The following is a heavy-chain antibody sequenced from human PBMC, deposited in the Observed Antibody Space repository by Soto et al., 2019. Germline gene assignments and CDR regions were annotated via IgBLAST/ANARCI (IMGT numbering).Heavy chain of an antibody. CDR2: ISYDGSNK. CDR3: ARGSGYCSSTSCYAVYFDY. D-gene: IGHD2-2*01. V-gene: IGHV3-30-3*01. J-gene: IGHJ4*02. Sequence: GGSLRLSCAASGFTFSSYAMHWVRQAPGKGLEWVAVISYDGSNKYYADSVKGRFTISRDNSKNTLYLQMNSLRAEDTAVYYCARGSGYCSSTSCYAVYFDYWGQGTLVTVSS. CDR1: GFTFSSYA.